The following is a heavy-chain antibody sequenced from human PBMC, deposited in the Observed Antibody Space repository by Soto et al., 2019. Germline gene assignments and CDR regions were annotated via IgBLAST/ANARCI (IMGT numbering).Heavy chain of an antibody. Sequence: QVQLVQSGAEVKKPGSSVTVSCKASGGTFSSYTISWVRQAPGQGLEWLGRIIPILGIANYAQKFQGRVTITADKSTSTAYMELSSLRAEDTAVYYCARDPPREEHRLSEVYCDYWGQGTLVTVSS. CDR2: IIPILGIA. CDR3: ARDPPREEHRLSEVYCDY. J-gene: IGHJ4*02. CDR1: GGTFSSYT. D-gene: IGHD1-1*01. V-gene: IGHV1-69*08.